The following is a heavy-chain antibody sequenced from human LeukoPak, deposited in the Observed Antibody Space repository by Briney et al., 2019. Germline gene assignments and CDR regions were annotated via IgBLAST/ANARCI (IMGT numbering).Heavy chain of an antibody. V-gene: IGHV4-59*01. CDR1: GGSISRYY. D-gene: IGHD3-10*01. Sequence: SETLSLTCTVSGGSISRYYWSWIRQPPGKGLEWIGYIYYSGSTNYNPSLKSRVTISVDTSKNQFSLKLSSVTAADTAVYYCARDSGVASPPDYWGQGTLVTVSS. CDR2: IYYSGST. CDR3: ARDSGVASPPDY. J-gene: IGHJ4*02.